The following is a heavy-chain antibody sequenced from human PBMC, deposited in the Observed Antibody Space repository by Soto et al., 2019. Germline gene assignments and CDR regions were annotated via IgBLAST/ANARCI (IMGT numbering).Heavy chain of an antibody. J-gene: IGHJ4*02. CDR1: GFSFTTYG. V-gene: IGHV3-30*03. CDR2: ISYDGINK. D-gene: IGHD3-22*01. Sequence: PGGSLRLSCAASGFSFTTYGIHWVRQAPGKGLEWVAVISYDGINKYYADSVKGRFTISRDTSNNTVYLQMNSLRPEDTGVYYCARDRGYYDSTGLLGYWGQGTRVTVSS. CDR3: ARDRGYYDSTGLLGY.